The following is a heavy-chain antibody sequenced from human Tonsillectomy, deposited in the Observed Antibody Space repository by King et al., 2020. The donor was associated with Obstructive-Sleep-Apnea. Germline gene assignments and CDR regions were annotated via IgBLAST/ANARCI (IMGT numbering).Heavy chain of an antibody. D-gene: IGHD3-10*01. CDR2: ISYDGSNK. V-gene: IGHV3-30*04. J-gene: IGHJ6*02. CDR1: GFTFSSYA. CDR3: ARDFVMVRGANYYYYGMDV. Sequence: VQLVESGGGVVQPGRSLRLSCAASGFTFSSYAMHWVRQAPGKGLDWVGVISYDGSNKYYADSVKGRFTISRDNSKNTLYLQMNSLRAEDTAVYYCARDFVMVRGANYYYYGMDVWGQGTTVTVSS.